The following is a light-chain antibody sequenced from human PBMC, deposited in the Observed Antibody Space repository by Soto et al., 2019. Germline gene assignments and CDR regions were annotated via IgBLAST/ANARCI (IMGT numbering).Light chain of an antibody. CDR2: GPS. V-gene: IGKV3D-15*01. CDR3: QQYKNWPAIT. J-gene: IGKJ5*01. CDR1: RSVSSN. Sequence: EIVMTQSPATLSVSPGARATLSCRASRSVSSNLAWYQQKPGQAPRLLIYGPSTRATVIPARFSGSGSGTEFTLTISSLQSEDFEIYYCQQYKNWPAITFGQGTRLEIK.